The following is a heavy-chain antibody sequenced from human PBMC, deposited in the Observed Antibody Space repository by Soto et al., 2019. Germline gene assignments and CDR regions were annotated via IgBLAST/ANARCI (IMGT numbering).Heavy chain of an antibody. J-gene: IGHJ3*01. CDR3: ASLNFDILTGYYAFDL. CDR1: GGSISGYY. CDR2: ISYSGST. V-gene: IGHV4-59*08. Sequence: SETLSLTCPFSGGSISGYYWSWIRQSPEKGLEYIGYISYSGSTNYNPSLKSRVTTSLDTSKNQFSLKLSSVTAADTAIYYCASLNFDILTGYYAFDLWGQGTMVTVSS. D-gene: IGHD3-9*01.